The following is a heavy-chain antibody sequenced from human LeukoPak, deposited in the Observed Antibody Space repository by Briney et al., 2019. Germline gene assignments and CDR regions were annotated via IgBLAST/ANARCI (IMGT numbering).Heavy chain of an antibody. CDR1: GFTFSSYA. V-gene: IGHV3-23*01. CDR2: ISDNGYNT. J-gene: IGHJ4*02. CDR3: ARETTSSFDY. Sequence: WGSLRLSCAASGFTFSSYAMTWVRQAPGKGLNWVSVISDNGYNTYYADSVKGRFTISRDNSKNTLYLQMNSLRAEDTAVYYCARETTSSFDYWGQGTLVTVSS. D-gene: IGHD1-7*01.